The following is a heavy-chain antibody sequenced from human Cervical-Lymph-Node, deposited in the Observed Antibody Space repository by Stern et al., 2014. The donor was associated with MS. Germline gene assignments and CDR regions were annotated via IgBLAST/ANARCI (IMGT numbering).Heavy chain of an antibody. CDR3: ATPGIAALKGDY. Sequence: QVQLVQSGAEVKKPGASVKVSCKASGYTFTGYYIHWVRQAPGQGLEWMGRINPNSGGTKSAQKFQDRFTLTRHTTISTAAMEQRRLRSDDTAVYYCATPGIAALKGDYWGQGTLVTVSS. CDR2: INPNSGGT. J-gene: IGHJ4*02. V-gene: IGHV1-2*06. D-gene: IGHD6-13*01. CDR1: GYTFTGYY.